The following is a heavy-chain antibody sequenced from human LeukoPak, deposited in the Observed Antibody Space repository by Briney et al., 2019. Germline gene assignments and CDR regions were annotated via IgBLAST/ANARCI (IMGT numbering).Heavy chain of an antibody. J-gene: IGHJ3*02. CDR1: GGTFSSSA. CDR3: ARLRSIGASGHDASNI. CDR2: IIPLFGTA. V-gene: IGHV1-69*05. D-gene: IGHD6-13*01. Sequence: SVKVSCKASGGTFSSSAISWVRQAPGHGLEWMGGIIPLFGTANYAQMLQGRVSITTDESTSTAYMELSSLRSDDTAVYYCARLRSIGASGHDASNIWGQGTMVTVSS.